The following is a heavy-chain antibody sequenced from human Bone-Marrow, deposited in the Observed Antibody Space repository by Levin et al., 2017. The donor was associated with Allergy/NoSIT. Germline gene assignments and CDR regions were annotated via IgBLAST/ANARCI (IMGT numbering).Heavy chain of an antibody. CDR2: ISSGGDTI. V-gene: IGHV3-48*03. J-gene: IGHJ4*02. CDR1: GFIFNSHE. D-gene: IGHD3-22*01. Sequence: PGESLKISCAGSGFIFNSHEMNWVRQAPGKGLEWLSYISSGGDTIHYADSVKGRFTTSRDNAKNSLYLQMNSLRAEDTALYYCASGGYFFHYWGQGTLVTVSS. CDR3: ASGGYFFHY.